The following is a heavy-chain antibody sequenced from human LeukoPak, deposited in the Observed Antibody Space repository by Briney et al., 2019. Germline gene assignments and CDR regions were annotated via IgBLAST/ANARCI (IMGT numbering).Heavy chain of an antibody. CDR1: GYTFTSYG. J-gene: IGHJ4*02. V-gene: IGHV1-18*01. D-gene: IGHD3-9*01. Sequence: VASVNVSCKASGYTFTSYGISWVRQAPGQGLEWMGWISAYNGNTNYAQKLQGRVTMTTDTSTSTAYMELRSLRSDDTAVYYCARARYFDWLGDFDYWGQGTLVTVSS. CDR3: ARARYFDWLGDFDY. CDR2: ISAYNGNT.